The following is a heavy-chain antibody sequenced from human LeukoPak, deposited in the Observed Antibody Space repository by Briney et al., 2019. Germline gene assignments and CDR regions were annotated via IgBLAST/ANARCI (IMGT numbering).Heavy chain of an antibody. Sequence: GGSLRLSCAASGFTFSSYSMNWVRQAPGKGLEWVSSISSSSSYIYYADSVKGRFTISRDNAKNSLYLQMNSLRAEDTAVYYWARSSREIGGDAPWESSPPFDYWGQGTLVTVSS. D-gene: IGHD3-16*01. CDR1: GFTFSSYS. V-gene: IGHV3-21*01. CDR3: ARSSREIGGDAPWESSPPFDY. CDR2: ISSSSSYI. J-gene: IGHJ4*02.